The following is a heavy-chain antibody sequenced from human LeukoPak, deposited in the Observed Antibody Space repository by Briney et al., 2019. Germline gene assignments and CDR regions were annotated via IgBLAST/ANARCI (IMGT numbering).Heavy chain of an antibody. CDR2: ISGSGGST. V-gene: IGHV3-23*01. J-gene: IGHJ4*02. CDR3: AKDLLKESTGGSSDY. Sequence: PGGSLRHSCAASGFTFSSYAMSWVRQAPGKGLEWVSAISGSGGSTYYADSVKGRFTISRDNSKNTLYLQMNSLRAEDTAVYYCAKDLLKESTGGSSDYWGQGTLVTVSS. CDR1: GFTFSSYA. D-gene: IGHD2-15*01.